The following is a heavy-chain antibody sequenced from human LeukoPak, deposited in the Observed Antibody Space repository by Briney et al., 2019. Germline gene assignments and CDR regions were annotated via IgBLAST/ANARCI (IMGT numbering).Heavy chain of an antibody. D-gene: IGHD5-18*01. J-gene: IGHJ4*02. CDR2: IYYSGST. Sequence: SETLSLTCSVSGGSISSSSYYWGWIRQPPGKGLEWIGSIYYSGSTYYNPSLKSRVTISVDTSKNQFSLKLSSVTAADTAVYYCARGRGAMAHYFDYWGQGTLVTVSS. CDR3: ARGRGAMAHYFDY. CDR1: GGSISSSSYY. V-gene: IGHV4-39*07.